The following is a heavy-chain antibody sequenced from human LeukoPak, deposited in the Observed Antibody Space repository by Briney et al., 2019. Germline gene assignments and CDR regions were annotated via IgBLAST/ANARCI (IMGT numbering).Heavy chain of an antibody. Sequence: PSETLSLTCTVSGGSISSSTYYWAWVRQPPGKGLEWIASIYYSGTTYYNPSLKSRVTISVDTSRNQFSLNLSSVTAADKAVYYCARSCRILDIVATIRARLGGNGFDIWGQGTMVTVSS. V-gene: IGHV4-39*07. CDR2: IYYSGTT. J-gene: IGHJ3*02. CDR3: ARSCRILDIVATIRARLGGNGFDI. CDR1: GGSISSSTYY. D-gene: IGHD5-12*01.